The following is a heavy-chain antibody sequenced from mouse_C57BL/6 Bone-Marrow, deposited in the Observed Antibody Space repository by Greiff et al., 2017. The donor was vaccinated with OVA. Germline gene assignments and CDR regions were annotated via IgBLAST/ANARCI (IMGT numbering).Heavy chain of an antibody. D-gene: IGHD2-4*01. CDR3: ARHGIYYDYDWLAY. V-gene: IGHV1-62-2*01. J-gene: IGHJ3*01. CDR1: GYTFTEYT. CDR2: FYPGSGSI. Sequence: VQLQQSGAELVKPGASVKLSCKASGYTFTEYTIHWVKQRSGQGLEWIGWFYPGSGSIKYNEKFKDKATLTADKYSSTVYMEMSRVTAEDSAVYFWARHGIYYDYDWLAYWGQGTLVTVAA.